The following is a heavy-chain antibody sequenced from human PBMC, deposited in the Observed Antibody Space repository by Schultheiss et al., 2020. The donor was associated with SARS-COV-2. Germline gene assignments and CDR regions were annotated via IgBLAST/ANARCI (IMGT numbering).Heavy chain of an antibody. CDR3: ANYYYDSSGYYHDY. D-gene: IGHD3-22*01. CDR1: GYTFTSYG. J-gene: IGHJ4*02. Sequence: ASVKVSCKASGYTFTSYGISWVRQAPGQGLEWMGWMDPNSGNTGYAQKFQGRVTMTRNTSISTAYMELSSLRSEDTAVYYCANYYYDSSGYYHDYWGQGTLVTVS. V-gene: IGHV1-8*02. CDR2: MDPNSGNT.